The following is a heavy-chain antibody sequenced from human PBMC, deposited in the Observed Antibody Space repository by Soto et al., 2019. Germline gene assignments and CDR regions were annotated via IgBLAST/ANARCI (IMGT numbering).Heavy chain of an antibody. CDR2: ILYSGST. CDR1: GGSITRNNHY. V-gene: IGHV4-39*01. Sequence: QLQLQESGPGLVKPSETLSLTCIVSGGSITRNNHYWGWIRQSPGKGLEWIGSILYSGSTNYNPSLKSRVTFSVETSKNQFSLKMSSVTAADTALYYCARLGSSGCYQGSYFDYWGQGTLVTVSS. CDR3: ARLGSSGCYQGSYFDY. J-gene: IGHJ4*02. D-gene: IGHD6-19*01.